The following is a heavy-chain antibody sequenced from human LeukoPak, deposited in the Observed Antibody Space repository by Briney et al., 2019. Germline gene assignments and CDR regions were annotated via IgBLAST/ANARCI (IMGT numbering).Heavy chain of an antibody. D-gene: IGHD1-26*01. CDR3: TTDKLREGGADFAPFDY. J-gene: IGHJ4*02. CDR2: IKSKTDGGTT. CDR1: GFTFSNAW. Sequence: PGGSLRLSCAASGFTFSNAWMSWVRQAPGKGLEWVGRIKSKTDGGTTDYAAPVKGRFTISRDDSKNTLYLQMNSLKTEDTAVYYCTTDKLREGGADFAPFDYWGQGTLVTVSS. V-gene: IGHV3-15*01.